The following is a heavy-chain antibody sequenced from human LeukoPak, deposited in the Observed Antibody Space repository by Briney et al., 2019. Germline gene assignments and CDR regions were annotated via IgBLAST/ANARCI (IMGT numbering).Heavy chain of an antibody. CDR2: ISYDGSKK. Sequence: PGGSLRLSCAASGLAFSSYSMHWVRQAPGKGLEWVAVISYDGSKKYYADSVKGRFTISRDNSKHTLYLQMHSPRTEDTAVYYCARDLPHSSSANWFDPWGQGTLVTVSS. CDR3: ARDLPHSSSANWFDP. J-gene: IGHJ5*02. CDR1: GLAFSSYS. D-gene: IGHD6-6*01. V-gene: IGHV3-30-3*01.